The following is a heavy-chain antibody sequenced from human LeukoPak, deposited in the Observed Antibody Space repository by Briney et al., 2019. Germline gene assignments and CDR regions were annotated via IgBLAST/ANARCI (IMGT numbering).Heavy chain of an antibody. Sequence: SQTLSLTCAISGDSVSSNSAAWNWIRQSPSRGLEWLGRTYYRSKWYNDYAVSVKSRITINPDTSKNQFSLQLNSVTPEDTAVYYCARDSSRTAAAASANYYYYGMDVWGQGTTVTVSS. V-gene: IGHV6-1*01. CDR1: GDSVSSNSAA. J-gene: IGHJ6*02. D-gene: IGHD6-13*01. CDR3: ARDSSRTAAAASANYYYYGMDV. CDR2: TYYRSKWYN.